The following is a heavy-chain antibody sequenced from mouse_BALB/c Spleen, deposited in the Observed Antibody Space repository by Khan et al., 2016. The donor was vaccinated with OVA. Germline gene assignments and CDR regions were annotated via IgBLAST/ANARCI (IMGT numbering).Heavy chain of an antibody. CDR3: TRSTTDYYTMEY. D-gene: IGHD2-1*01. CDR1: GYTFTDYV. CDR2: IYPYNDDT. V-gene: IGHV1S136*01. Sequence: VQLQQSGPELVKPGASVKMSCKASGYTFTDYVIHWVKQKPGQGLEWIGYIYPYNDDTESTERFKGKATLTLDKSSSTAYMDLSSLTSADSTVYYYTRSTTDYYTMEYWGQGTSVTVTS. J-gene: IGHJ4*01.